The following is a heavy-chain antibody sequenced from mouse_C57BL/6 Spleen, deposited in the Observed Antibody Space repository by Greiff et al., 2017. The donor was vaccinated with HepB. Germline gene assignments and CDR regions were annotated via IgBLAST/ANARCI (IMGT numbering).Heavy chain of an antibody. J-gene: IGHJ2*01. D-gene: IGHD2-2*01. CDR1: GYTFTDYE. CDR2: IDPETGGT. Sequence: VQLQQSGAELVRPGASVTLSCKASGYTFTDYEMHWVKQTPVHGLEWIGAIDPETGGTAYNQKFKGKAILTADKSSSTAYMELRSLTSEDSAVYYCTPMVTPYYCDYWGQGTTLTVSS. CDR3: TPMVTPYYCDY. V-gene: IGHV1-15*01.